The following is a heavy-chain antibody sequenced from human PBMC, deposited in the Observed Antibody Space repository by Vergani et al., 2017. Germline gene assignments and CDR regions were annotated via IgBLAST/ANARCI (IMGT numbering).Heavy chain of an antibody. V-gene: IGHV1-18*01. Sequence: QVQLVQSGAEVKKPGASVKVSCKASGYTFTSYGISWVRQAPGQGLEWMGWISAYNGNTNYAQKFQGRVTMTRDTSISTAYMELSRLRSDDTAVYYCARDRGSYSVDYFDYWGQGTLVTVSS. J-gene: IGHJ4*02. CDR3: ARDRGSYSVDYFDY. CDR1: GYTFTSYG. CDR2: ISAYNGNT. D-gene: IGHD1-26*01.